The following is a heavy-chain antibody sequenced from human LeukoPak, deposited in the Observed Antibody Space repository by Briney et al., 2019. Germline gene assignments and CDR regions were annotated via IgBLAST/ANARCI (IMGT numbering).Heavy chain of an antibody. J-gene: IGHJ6*03. D-gene: IGHD6-6*01. Sequence: SETPSLTCTVSGGSIGSYYWSWIRQPPGKGLEWIGYIYDSGSTNYNPSLKSRVTISVDKSKNQFSLKLSSVTAADTAVYYCARGDIAARPAYMDVWGKGTTVTVSS. CDR2: IYDSGST. V-gene: IGHV4-59*12. CDR1: GGSIGSYY. CDR3: ARGDIAARPAYMDV.